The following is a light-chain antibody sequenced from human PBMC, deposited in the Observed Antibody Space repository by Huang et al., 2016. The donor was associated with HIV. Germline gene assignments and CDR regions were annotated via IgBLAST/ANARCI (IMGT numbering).Light chain of an antibody. V-gene: IGKV1-NL1*01. CDR2: AAS. CDR1: QGISNS. Sequence: DIQMTQSPSSLPASVGDRVTITCRASQGISNSLAWYQQKPGKAPKLLLYAASKLESGVPSRFSGSASGTDYTLTISSLQPEDFATYYCQQYWSTPPATFGQGTKVVIK. CDR3: QQYWSTPPAT. J-gene: IGKJ1*01.